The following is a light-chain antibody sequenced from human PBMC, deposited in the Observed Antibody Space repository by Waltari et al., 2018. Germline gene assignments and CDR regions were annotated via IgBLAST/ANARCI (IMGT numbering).Light chain of an antibody. CDR2: EDY. V-gene: IGLV2-23*01. Sequence: QSPLTQPASASGSPGQSITIPCTGPSSDVGTYNLVSSYQQHPGKAPKLMIYEDYKRPSGVSNRFSGSKSGNTASLTISGLQAEDEADYYCCSYVSGDTWVFGGGTELAVL. J-gene: IGLJ3*02. CDR3: CSYVSGDTWV. CDR1: SSDVGTYNL.